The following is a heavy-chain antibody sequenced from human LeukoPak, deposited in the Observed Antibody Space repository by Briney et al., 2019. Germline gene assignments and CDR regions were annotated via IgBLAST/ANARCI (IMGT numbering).Heavy chain of an antibody. V-gene: IGHV4-34*01. CDR3: ARGRGMITFGGVLGMDV. J-gene: IGHJ6*04. CDR1: GGSISSYY. CDR2: INHSGST. D-gene: IGHD3-16*01. Sequence: SETLSLTCTVSGGSISSYYWSWIRQPPGKGLEWIGEINHSGSTNYNPSLKSRVTISVDTSKNQFSLKLSSVTAADTAVYYCARGRGMITFGGVLGMDVWGKGTTVTVSS.